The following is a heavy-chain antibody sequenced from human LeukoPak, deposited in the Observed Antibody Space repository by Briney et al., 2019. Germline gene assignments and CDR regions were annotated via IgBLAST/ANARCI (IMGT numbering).Heavy chain of an antibody. J-gene: IGHJ4*02. Sequence: GGSLRLSCAASGFTFSSYAMSWVRQAPGKGLEWVSAISGSGGSTYYADSVKGRFTISRDNAKNSLYLQMNSLRAEDTAVYYCARDQVVGSTFDYWGQGTLVTVSS. CDR1: GFTFSSYA. CDR2: ISGSGGST. V-gene: IGHV3-23*01. D-gene: IGHD1-26*01. CDR3: ARDQVVGSTFDY.